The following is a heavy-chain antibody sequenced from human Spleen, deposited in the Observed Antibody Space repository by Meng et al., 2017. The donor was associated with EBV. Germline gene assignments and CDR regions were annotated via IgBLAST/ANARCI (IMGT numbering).Heavy chain of an antibody. CDR2: LIPMSGAP. V-gene: IGHV1-69*01. J-gene: IGHJ4*02. CDR1: GGTFSSDA. D-gene: IGHD3-10*01. Sequence: VQVGRAGGVVKKPGSSVKVSCKPSGGTFSSDAISWVRQAPGQGLEWMGGLIPMSGAPYYAQKFQGRVTITADESTSTHYMDLSSLRSEDTAVYYCASESGRGFTPDYWGQGTLVTVSS. CDR3: ASESGRGFTPDY.